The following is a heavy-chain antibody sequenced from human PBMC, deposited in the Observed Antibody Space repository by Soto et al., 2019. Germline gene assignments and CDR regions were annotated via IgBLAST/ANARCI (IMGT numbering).Heavy chain of an antibody. D-gene: IGHD6-6*01. CDR2: ISAYNGNT. CDR3: ARGSSGYSSSVTFDY. J-gene: IGHJ4*02. V-gene: IGHV1-18*01. Sequence: ASVKVSCKASGYTFTSYGISWVRQAPGQGLEWMGWISAYNGNTNYAQKLQGRVTMTTDTSTSTAYMELRSLRSDDTAVYYCARGSSGYSSSVTFDYWGQGTLVTVSS. CDR1: GYTFTSYG.